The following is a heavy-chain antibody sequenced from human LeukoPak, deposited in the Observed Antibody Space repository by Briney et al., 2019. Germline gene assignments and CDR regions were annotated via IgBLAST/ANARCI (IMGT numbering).Heavy chain of an antibody. CDR1: GDSVSSNSAA. CDR3: VRDWGYYGSGSYIFDY. J-gene: IGHJ4*02. D-gene: IGHD3-10*01. V-gene: IGHV6-1*01. CDR2: TYYRSKWYN. Sequence: SQTLSLTCAISGDSVSSNSAAWNWIRQSPSRGLEWLGRTYYRSKWYNDYAVSVKSRITINPDTSKNQFSLQLNSVTPEDTAVYYCVRDWGYYGSGSYIFDYWGQGTLVTVSS.